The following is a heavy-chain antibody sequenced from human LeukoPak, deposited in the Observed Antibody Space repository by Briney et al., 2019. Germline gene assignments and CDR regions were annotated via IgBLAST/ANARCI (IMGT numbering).Heavy chain of an antibody. J-gene: IGHJ6*02. CDR1: GLTFSSYG. CDR2: IWYDGSNK. Sequence: GGSLRLSCAASGLTFSSYGMQWVRQAPGKGLEWVAVIWYDGSNKYYADSVKGRFTISRDNSKITLYLQMNSLRAEDTAVYYCASDLGYCTSTSCYLHGMDVWGQGTTVTVSS. D-gene: IGHD2-2*01. V-gene: IGHV3-33*01. CDR3: ASDLGYCTSTSCYLHGMDV.